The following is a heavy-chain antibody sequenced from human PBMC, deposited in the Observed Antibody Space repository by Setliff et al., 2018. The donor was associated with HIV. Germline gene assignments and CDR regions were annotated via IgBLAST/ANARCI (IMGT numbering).Heavy chain of an antibody. J-gene: IGHJ6*02. CDR2: ITDSGNT. V-gene: IGHV4-59*01. CDR3: ARETQQSYNIVTGYNYYYGSDV. Sequence: PSETLSLTCNVSGASISSYYWTWIRQSPGNRLEWLGYITDSGNTNYNPSLRRRVTISADTSKNQVSLRLRSVTAADTAVYYCARETQQSYNIVTGYNYYYGSDVWGQGTTVTV. CDR1: GASISSYY. D-gene: IGHD3-9*01.